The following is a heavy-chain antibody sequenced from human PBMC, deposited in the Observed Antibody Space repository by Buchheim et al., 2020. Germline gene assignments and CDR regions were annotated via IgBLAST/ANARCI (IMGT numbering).Heavy chain of an antibody. CDR3: TRKYYGLLTGYYLDS. CDR2: TNSDGSST. J-gene: IGHJ4*02. D-gene: IGHD3-9*01. CDR1: GFSFSSYW. V-gene: IGHV3-74*01. Sequence: EVQLLESGGGLVQPGGSLRLSCEASGFSFSSYWMHWVRQAPGKGLEWVSPTNSDGSSTNYADSVKGRFIVSRDNAKNTLDLQMSSVGVDDTAIYFCTRKYYGLLTGYYLDSRGQGTL.